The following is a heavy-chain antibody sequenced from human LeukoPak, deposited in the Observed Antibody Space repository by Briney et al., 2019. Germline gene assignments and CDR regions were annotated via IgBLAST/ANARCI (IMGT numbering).Heavy chain of an antibody. CDR1: GFTFSSYA. V-gene: IGHV3-23*01. CDR2: IGGSGGST. D-gene: IGHD3-10*01. CDR3: AKDMRLWFGELPDFDI. J-gene: IGHJ3*02. Sequence: GGSLRLSCAASGFTFSSYAMGWVRQAPGKGLEWVTTIGGSGGSTYYADSVKGRFTISRDNSKNTLYLQMNSLRAEDTAVYYCAKDMRLWFGELPDFDIWGQGTMVTVSS.